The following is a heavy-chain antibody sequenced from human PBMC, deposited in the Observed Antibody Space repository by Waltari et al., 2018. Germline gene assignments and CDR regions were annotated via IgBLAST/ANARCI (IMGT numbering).Heavy chain of an antibody. Sequence: EVQLVESGGGLVQPGGSLRLSCAASGFTFRRYWMSWVRQDPGKGLEWVANIKQDGRKKYYVDSVKGRFTISRDNAKNSLYLQRNSLRAEDTAVYYCARGRIAAADWGQGTLVTVSS. J-gene: IGHJ4*02. D-gene: IGHD6-13*01. V-gene: IGHV3-7*01. CDR3: ARGRIAAAD. CDR1: GFTFRRYW. CDR2: IKQDGRKK.